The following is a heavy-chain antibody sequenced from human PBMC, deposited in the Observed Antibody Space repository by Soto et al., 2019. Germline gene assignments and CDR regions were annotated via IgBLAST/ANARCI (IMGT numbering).Heavy chain of an antibody. V-gene: IGHV4-31*03. Sequence: PSETLSLTCTVSGGSISSGGYYWSWIRQHPGKGLEWIGCIYYSGSTYYNPSLKSRVTISVDTSKNQFSLKLSSVTAADTAVYYCARERSVSGSYRKNNHLYFDYWGQGTLVTVSS. CDR2: IYYSGST. D-gene: IGHD1-26*01. J-gene: IGHJ4*02. CDR1: GGSISSGGYY. CDR3: ARERSVSGSYRKNNHLYFDY.